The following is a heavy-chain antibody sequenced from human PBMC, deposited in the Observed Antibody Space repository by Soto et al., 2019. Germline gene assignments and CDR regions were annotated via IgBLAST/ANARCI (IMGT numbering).Heavy chain of an antibody. Sequence: KGLEWMGRIDPSDSYTNYSPSFQGHVTISVDKSVSTAYLQWSSLKASDTAMYYCARTSAAGKYYYGMDVWGKGTTVTVSS. J-gene: IGHJ6*04. CDR3: ARTSAAGKYYYGMDV. CDR2: IDPSDSYT. V-gene: IGHV5-10-1*01. D-gene: IGHD6-13*01.